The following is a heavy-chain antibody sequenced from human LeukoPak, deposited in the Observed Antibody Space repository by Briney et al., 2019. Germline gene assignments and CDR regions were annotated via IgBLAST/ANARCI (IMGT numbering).Heavy chain of an antibody. Sequence: GGSLRLSCAASGFTFGTYAMTWVRQAPGKGLEWVSTISGSGANTYYADSVKGRFTISRDNAKNSLYLQMNSLRAEDTAVYYCARDAPYSSSWYRAFDIWGQGTMVTVSS. CDR3: ARDAPYSSSWYRAFDI. CDR1: GFTFGTYA. CDR2: ISGSGANT. J-gene: IGHJ3*02. V-gene: IGHV3-23*01. D-gene: IGHD6-13*01.